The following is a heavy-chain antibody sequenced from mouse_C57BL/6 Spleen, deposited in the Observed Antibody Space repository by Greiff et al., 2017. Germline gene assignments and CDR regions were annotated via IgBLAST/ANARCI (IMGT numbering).Heavy chain of an antibody. D-gene: IGHD1-3*01. CDR3: AREGKGAMDY. V-gene: IGHV1-54*01. CDR1: GYAFTNYL. Sequence: LQESGAELVRPGTSVKVSCKASGYAFTNYLIEWVKQRPGQGLEWIGVINPGSGGTNYNEKFKGKATLTADKSSSTAYMQLSSLTSEDSAVYFCAREGKGAMDYWGQGTSVTVSS. CDR2: INPGSGGT. J-gene: IGHJ4*01.